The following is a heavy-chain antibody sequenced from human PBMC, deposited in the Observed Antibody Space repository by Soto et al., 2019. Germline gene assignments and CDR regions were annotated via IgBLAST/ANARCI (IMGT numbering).Heavy chain of an antibody. J-gene: IGHJ5*02. D-gene: IGHD2-8*01. CDR2: IYYSGST. Sequence: KTSETLSLTCTVSGGSISRSSYYWGWIRQPPGKWLEWIGSIYYSGSTYYNPSLKSRVTISVDTSKNQFSLKLSSVTAADTAVYYCARHSSVPMVSAAWSHPWGEGTPGT. CDR3: ARHSSVPMVSAAWSHP. CDR1: GGSISRSSYY. V-gene: IGHV4-39*01.